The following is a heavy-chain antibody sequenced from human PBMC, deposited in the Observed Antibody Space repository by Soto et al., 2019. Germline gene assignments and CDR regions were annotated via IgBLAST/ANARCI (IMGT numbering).Heavy chain of an antibody. Sequence: GGSLRLSCAASGFTFSSYGIHWVRQAPGKGLEWVAVIWYDGSNKYYADSVKGRFTISRDNSKNTLYLQMNSLRAEDTAVYYCARDRIAVAGNPEYFQHWGQGTLVTVSS. J-gene: IGHJ1*01. CDR3: ARDRIAVAGNPEYFQH. CDR2: IWYDGSNK. V-gene: IGHV3-33*01. D-gene: IGHD6-19*01. CDR1: GFTFSSYG.